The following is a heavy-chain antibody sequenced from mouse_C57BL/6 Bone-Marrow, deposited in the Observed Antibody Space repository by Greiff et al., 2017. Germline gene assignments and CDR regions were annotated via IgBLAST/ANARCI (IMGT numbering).Heavy chain of an antibody. CDR3: ARPYDYAY. V-gene: IGHV1-82*01. D-gene: IGHD2-4*01. J-gene: IGHJ2*01. CDR2: IYPGDGDT. Sequence: VQLQQSGPELVKPGASVTISCKASGYAFSSSWMNWVKQRPGKGLEWIGRIYPGDGDTNYNGKFKGKATLTADKSSSTAYMQLSSLTSEDSAVYFCARPYDYAYWGQGTTLTVSS. CDR1: GYAFSSSW.